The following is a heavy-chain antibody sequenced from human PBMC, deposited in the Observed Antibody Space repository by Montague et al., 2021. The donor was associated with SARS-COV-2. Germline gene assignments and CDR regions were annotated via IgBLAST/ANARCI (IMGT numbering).Heavy chain of an antibody. V-gene: IGHV4-4*02. CDR3: ARLPSDIGFYCWFDL. J-gene: IGHJ5*02. D-gene: IGHD2-15*01. CDR1: GVSITSYTW. CDR2: IYNRGAT. Sequence: SETLSLTCTVSGVSITSYTWWTLLRHPPKKGLGLSGEIYNRGATNYNPSLKRRVTISVDKSKNQFSLHLNSVTAADTAVYYCARLPSDIGFYCWFDLWGQETLVSVSS.